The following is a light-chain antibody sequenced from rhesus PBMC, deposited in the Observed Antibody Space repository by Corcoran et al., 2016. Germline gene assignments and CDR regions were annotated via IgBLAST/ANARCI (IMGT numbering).Light chain of an antibody. V-gene: IGKV1-74*01. Sequence: DIQMTQSPSSLSASVGDRVTITCRASENVNNYLNWYQQKPGKAPKLLIYKASTLQSGVPSRFSGSGAGTDYTFPIRRLQPEDVATYYCQHGYGTPFTFGPGTKLDIK. CDR2: KAS. J-gene: IGKJ3*01. CDR3: QHGYGTPFT. CDR1: ENVNNY.